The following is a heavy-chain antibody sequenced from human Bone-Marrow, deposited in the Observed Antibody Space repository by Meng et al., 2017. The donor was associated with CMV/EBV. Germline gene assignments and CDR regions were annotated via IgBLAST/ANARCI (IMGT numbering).Heavy chain of an antibody. D-gene: IGHD1-26*01. CDR1: GYTFTSYD. Sequence: ASVKVSCKASGYTFTSYDINWVRQATGQGLEWMGWMNPNSGNTGYAQKFQGRVTMTRNTSISTAYMELSSLRSEDTAVYYCARSGSYYLPGGHPFDYWGQGTRVTVSS. J-gene: IGHJ4*02. CDR2: MNPNSGNT. V-gene: IGHV1-8*01. CDR3: ARSGSYYLPGGHPFDY.